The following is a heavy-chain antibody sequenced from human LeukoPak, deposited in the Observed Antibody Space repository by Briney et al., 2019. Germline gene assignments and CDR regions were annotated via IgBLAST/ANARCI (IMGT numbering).Heavy chain of an antibody. CDR1: GFTFSSYG. CDR2: IWYDGSNK. D-gene: IGHD2-2*01. V-gene: IGHV3-33*01. Sequence: GGSLRLSCAASGFTFSSYGMHWVRQAPGKELEWVAVIWYDGSNKYYADSVKGRFTISRDNSKNTLYLQMNSLRAEDTAVYYCARDPAYCSSTSCSLNWFDPWGQGTLVTVSS. CDR3: ARDPAYCSSTSCSLNWFDP. J-gene: IGHJ5*02.